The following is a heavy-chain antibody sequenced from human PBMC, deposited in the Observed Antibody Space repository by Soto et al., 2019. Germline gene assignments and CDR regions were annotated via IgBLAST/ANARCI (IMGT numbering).Heavy chain of an antibody. D-gene: IGHD5-12*01. CDR1: GGSISSYY. CDR2: IYYSGST. J-gene: IGHJ6*03. CDR3: ARHDTIVATRLYYYYMDV. Sequence: PSETLSLTCTVSGGSISSYYWSWIRQPPGKGLEWIGYIYYSGSTNYNPSLKSRVTISVDTSKNQFSLKLSSVTAADTAVYYCARHDTIVATRLYYYYMDVWGKGTTVTVS. V-gene: IGHV4-59*08.